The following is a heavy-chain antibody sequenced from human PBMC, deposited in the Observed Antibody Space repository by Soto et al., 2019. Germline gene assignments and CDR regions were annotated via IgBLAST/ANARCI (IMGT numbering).Heavy chain of an antibody. CDR2: IIPILGIA. V-gene: IGHV1-69*04. J-gene: IGHJ6*03. Sequence: ASVKVSCKASGGTFSSYTISWVRQAPGQGLEWMGRIIPILGIANYAQKFQGRVTITADKSTSTAYMELSSLRSEDTAVYYCAREQGGYGDYGPYYYMDVWGKGTTVTVSS. D-gene: IGHD4-17*01. CDR1: GGTFSSYT. CDR3: AREQGGYGDYGPYYYMDV.